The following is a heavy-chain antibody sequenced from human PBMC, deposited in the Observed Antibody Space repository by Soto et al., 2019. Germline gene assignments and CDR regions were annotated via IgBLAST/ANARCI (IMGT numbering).Heavy chain of an antibody. CDR2: INSDGSST. J-gene: IGHJ5*02. V-gene: IGHV3-74*01. Sequence: GGSLRLSCAASGFTFSSYWMHWVRQAPGKGLVWVSRINSDGSSTSYADSVKGRFTISRDNAKNTLYLQMNSLRAEDTAVYYCARVYSSSSVRFDPWGQGTLVTVSS. D-gene: IGHD6-6*01. CDR1: GFTFSSYW. CDR3: ARVYSSSSVRFDP.